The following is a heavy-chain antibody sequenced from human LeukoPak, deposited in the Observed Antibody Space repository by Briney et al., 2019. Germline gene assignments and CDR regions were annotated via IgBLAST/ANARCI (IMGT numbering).Heavy chain of an antibody. Sequence: SVKVSCKASGGTFSSYDINWVRQAPGQGLEWMGGIIPIFGTSNYAQKFQGRITIIADKSTSTAFMELSSLRFEDTAVYYCASGFFVPNGGWPFDFWGQGTLVTVSS. V-gene: IGHV1-69*06. J-gene: IGHJ4*02. CDR3: ASGFFVPNGGWPFDF. CDR2: IIPIFGTS. CDR1: GGTFSSYD. D-gene: IGHD6-19*01.